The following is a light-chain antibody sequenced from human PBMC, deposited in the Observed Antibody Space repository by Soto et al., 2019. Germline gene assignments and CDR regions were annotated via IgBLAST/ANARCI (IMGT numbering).Light chain of an antibody. Sequence: EIVLTQSPGTLSLSPGERATLSCRASQSVSSSYLAWYQQKPGQAPRLLIYGASSRATGIPDRFSGSGSGTDFTITISRLEPEDFAVYYRQQYGSSVWGTFGQGTKLEIK. CDR2: GAS. CDR3: QQYGSSVWGT. CDR1: QSVSSSY. J-gene: IGKJ2*01. V-gene: IGKV3-20*01.